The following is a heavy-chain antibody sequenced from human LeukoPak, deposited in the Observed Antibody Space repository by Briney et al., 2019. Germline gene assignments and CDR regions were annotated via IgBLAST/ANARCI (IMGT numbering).Heavy chain of an antibody. CDR1: GFTFSSYA. Sequence: GRSLRLSCAASGFTFSSYAMHWVRQAPGKGLEWVAVISYDGSNKYYADSVKGRFTISRDNSKNTLSLRMNSLRAEDTAVCYCARSPSDTIFGVAHFDYWGQGTLVTVSS. CDR3: ARSPSDTIFGVAHFDY. CDR2: ISYDGSNK. V-gene: IGHV3-30*01. D-gene: IGHD3-3*01. J-gene: IGHJ4*02.